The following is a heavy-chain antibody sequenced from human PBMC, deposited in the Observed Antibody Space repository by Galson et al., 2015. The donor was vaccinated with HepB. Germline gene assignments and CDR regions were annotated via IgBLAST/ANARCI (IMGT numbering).Heavy chain of an antibody. Sequence: SLRLSCAASGFTFSSYGMHWVRQAPGKGLEWVAVIWYDGSNKYYADSVKGRFTISRDNSKNTLYLQMNSLRAEDTAVYYCARELNHYIWGSYRHDAFDIWGQGTMVTVSS. CDR3: ARELNHYIWGSYRHDAFDI. CDR1: GFTFSSYG. J-gene: IGHJ3*02. V-gene: IGHV3-33*01. D-gene: IGHD3-16*02. CDR2: IWYDGSNK.